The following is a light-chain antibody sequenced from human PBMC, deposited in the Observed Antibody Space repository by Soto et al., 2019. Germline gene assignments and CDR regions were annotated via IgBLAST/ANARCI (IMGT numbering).Light chain of an antibody. CDR1: QSVSSN. V-gene: IGKV3-15*01. CDR3: QQYYNWPRT. J-gene: IGKJ1*01. Sequence: EIVMTQSPATLSVFPGERATLSCRASQSVSSNLAWYQHKPGQAPRLLTYGASTRATGIPARFSGSGSGTEFTLTISSLQPEDFAVYYCQQYYNWPRTFGQGTKVDIK. CDR2: GAS.